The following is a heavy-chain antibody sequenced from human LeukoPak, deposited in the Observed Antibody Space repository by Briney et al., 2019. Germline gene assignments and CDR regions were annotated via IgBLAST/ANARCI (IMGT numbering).Heavy chain of an antibody. CDR2: ISYDGSNK. CDR1: GFTFRSYA. D-gene: IGHD4-17*01. CDR3: AREGNSYDYGDYVISDDAFDI. J-gene: IGHJ3*02. Sequence: GGSLRLSCAASGFTFRSYAMHWVRQAPGKGLEWVAVISYDGSNKYYADSVRGRFTISRDNSKNTLYLQMNSLRAEDTAVYYCAREGNSYDYGDYVISDDAFDIWGQGTMVTVSS. V-gene: IGHV3-30-3*01.